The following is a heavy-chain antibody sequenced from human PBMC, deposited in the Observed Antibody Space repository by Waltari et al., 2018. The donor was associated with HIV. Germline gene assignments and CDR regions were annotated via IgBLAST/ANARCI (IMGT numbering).Heavy chain of an antibody. J-gene: IGHJ4*02. CDR3: ATLYSDYGDY. CDR1: GFTFNVSA. V-gene: IGHV3-23*01. Sequence: EVQLLESGGAFVQSGGSLRLSCAASGFTFNVSAMNWVRQAPGKGLEWVSRISGRGDTTNYADSVKGRFTISRDNSRNTLSLQITSLRVDDTAVYYCATLYSDYGDYWGQGALVTVSS. D-gene: IGHD4-17*01. CDR2: ISGRGDTT.